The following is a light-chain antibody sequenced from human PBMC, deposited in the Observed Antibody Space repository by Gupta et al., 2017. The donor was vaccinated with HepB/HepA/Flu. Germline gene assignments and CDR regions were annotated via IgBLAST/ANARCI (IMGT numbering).Light chain of an antibody. CDR1: SSNIGAGYD. J-gene: IGLJ1*01. V-gene: IGLV1-40*01. CDR2: GNS. Sequence: QSVLTQPPSVSGAPGQRVTISCTGTSSNIGAGYDVHWYQQLPGTAPKLLIFGNSNRPSGVPDRCSGSKSGTSAPLAITGLQAEDEADYYCQSYDSSLSGPFYVFGTGTKVTVL. CDR3: QSYDSSLSGPFYV.